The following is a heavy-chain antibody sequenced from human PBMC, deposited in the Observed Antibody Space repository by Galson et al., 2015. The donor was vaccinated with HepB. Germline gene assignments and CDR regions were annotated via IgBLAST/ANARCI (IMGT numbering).Heavy chain of an antibody. V-gene: IGHV3-64D*06. J-gene: IGHJ4*02. D-gene: IGHD5-12*01. Sequence: SLRLSCAASGFTFSSYVIYWVRQAPGKGLEYVSGISTNGGSTYYADSVKGRFSISRDNSKNTLYLQMSGLRAEDTAIYYCVKGLYSNSWLNPLDCWGQGTLVSVSS. CDR2: ISTNGGST. CDR1: GFTFSSYV. CDR3: VKGLYSNSWLNPLDC.